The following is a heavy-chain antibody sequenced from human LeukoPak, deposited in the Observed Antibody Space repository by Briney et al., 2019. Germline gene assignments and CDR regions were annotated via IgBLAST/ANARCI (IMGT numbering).Heavy chain of an antibody. Sequence: PSETLSLTCAVSGASITSCYWSWVRQSAGKGVEGIGRLYTTGTTNYNPSLKPRVTMSGDSSKNQLSLTLTSVTAADTAVYYCVRDGANWEEPNDAFDTWGQGTLVTVSS. D-gene: IGHD1-26*01. V-gene: IGHV4-4*07. CDR3: VRDGANWEEPNDAFDT. J-gene: IGHJ3*02. CDR1: GASITSCY. CDR2: LYTTGTT.